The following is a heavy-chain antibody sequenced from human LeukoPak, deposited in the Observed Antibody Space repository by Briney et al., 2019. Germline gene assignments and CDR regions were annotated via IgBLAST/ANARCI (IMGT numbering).Heavy chain of an antibody. V-gene: IGHV3-23*01. D-gene: IGHD1-1*01. CDR3: AKSHASIWNVYDY. CDR2: IVGSGDST. Sequence: GGSLRLSCAASGFTFSSYAMSWVRLAPGKGLEWVSAIVGSGDSTYYADSVKGRFTISRDNSKNTLFLQMNSLRAEDTAVYYCAKSHASIWNVYDYWGQGTLVTVSS. CDR1: GFTFSSYA. J-gene: IGHJ4*02.